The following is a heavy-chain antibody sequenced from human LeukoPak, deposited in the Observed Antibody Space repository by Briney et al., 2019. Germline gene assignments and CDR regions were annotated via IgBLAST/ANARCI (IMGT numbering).Heavy chain of an antibody. CDR2: ISGSGGNT. D-gene: IGHD3-10*01. J-gene: IGHJ4*02. V-gene: IGHV3-23*01. Sequence: PGGSLRLSCVASGFTFSDHVMSWVRQAPGKGLEWVSTISGSGGNTFYADSVKGRFTISRDNSKNTLYLQMNSLRVDDTAVYYCANTRGVNSFDYWGQGTLVTVSS. CDR1: GFTFSDHV. CDR3: ANTRGVNSFDY.